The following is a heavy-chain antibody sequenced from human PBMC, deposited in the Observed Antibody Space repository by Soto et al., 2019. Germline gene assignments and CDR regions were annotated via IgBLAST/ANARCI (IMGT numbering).Heavy chain of an antibody. CDR2: ISSSSSYI. CDR1: GFTFSSYS. CDR3: ARFGHRYDAFAI. V-gene: IGHV3-21*01. J-gene: IGHJ3*02. Sequence: GGSLRLSCAASGFTFSSYSMNWVRQAPGKGLEWVSSISSSSSYIYYADSVKGRFTISRDNAKNSLYLQMNSLRAEDTAVYYYARFGHRYDAFAIWGQGTMVTVSS. D-gene: IGHD3-10*01.